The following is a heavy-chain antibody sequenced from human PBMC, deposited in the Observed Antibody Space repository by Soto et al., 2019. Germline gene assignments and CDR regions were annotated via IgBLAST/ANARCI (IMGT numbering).Heavy chain of an antibody. Sequence: GGSLILSCAASGFTFSSYGMHWVRQAPGKGLEWVAVISYDGSNKYYADSVKGRFTISRDNSKNTLYLQMNSLRAEDTAVYYCAKVKPRIAVAGPLDYWGQGTLVTVSS. CDR3: AKVKPRIAVAGPLDY. D-gene: IGHD6-19*01. V-gene: IGHV3-30*18. J-gene: IGHJ4*02. CDR1: GFTFSSYG. CDR2: ISYDGSNK.